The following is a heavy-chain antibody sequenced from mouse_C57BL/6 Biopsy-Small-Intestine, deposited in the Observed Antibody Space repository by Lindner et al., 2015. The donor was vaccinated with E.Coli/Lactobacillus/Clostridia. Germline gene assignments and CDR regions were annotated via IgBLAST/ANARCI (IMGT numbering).Heavy chain of an antibody. CDR3: ARGPYDYDGSWFAY. CDR2: ISSGSSTI. CDR1: GFTFSDYG. V-gene: IGHV5-17*01. J-gene: IGHJ3*01. Sequence: VQLQESGGGLVKPGGSRKLSCAASGFTFSDYGMHWVRQAPEKGLEWVAYISSGSSTIYYADTVKGRFTISRDNAKNTLFLQMTSLRSEDTAMYYCARGPYDYDGSWFAYWGQGTLVTVSA. D-gene: IGHD2-4*01.